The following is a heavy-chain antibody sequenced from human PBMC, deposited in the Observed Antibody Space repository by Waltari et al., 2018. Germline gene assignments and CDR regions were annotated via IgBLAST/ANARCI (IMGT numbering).Heavy chain of an antibody. J-gene: IGHJ4*02. CDR2: IQYDGKNK. Sequence: QVQLVESGGGVVQPGGSRRLSCAASGFSFSSYGMHWVRQAPGKGLEWVTLIQYDGKNKDYADSVKGRFTVSRDNSKNTLSLQMNSLIPDDTAMYYCARDRRDETTTYYRASYSDSWGQGTLVTVSS. D-gene: IGHD3-22*01. CDR1: GFSFSSYG. CDR3: ARDRRDETTTYYRASYSDS. V-gene: IGHV3-30*02.